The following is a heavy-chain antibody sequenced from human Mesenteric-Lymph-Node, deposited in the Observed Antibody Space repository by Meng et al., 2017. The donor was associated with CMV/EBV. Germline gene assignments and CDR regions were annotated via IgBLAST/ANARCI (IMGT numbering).Heavy chain of an antibody. CDR2: INPNSGGT. D-gene: IGHD1-26*01. V-gene: IGHV1-2*02. CDR1: GYTFNGYY. J-gene: IGHJ5*02. Sequence: SGYTFNGYYMHWVRQAPGQGLEWMGWINPNSGGTNYAQKFQGRVTMTRDTSISTAYMELSRLRSDDTAVYYCAGEWELLSRYWFDPWGQGTLVTVSS. CDR3: AGEWELLSRYWFDP.